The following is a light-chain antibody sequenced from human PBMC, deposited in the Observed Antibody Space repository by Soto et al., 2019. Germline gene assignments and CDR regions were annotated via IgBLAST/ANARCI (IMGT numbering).Light chain of an antibody. V-gene: IGKV1-39*01. CDR2: AAA. J-gene: IGKJ5*01. CDR3: QQSYSTSIT. CDR1: RSISSY. Sequence: DIQMTQSPSSLSASVGDRVTITCRASRSISSYLNWYQQKPGKAPKLLIYAAASLQSGVPSRFSGRGSGTDFTLTISSLQPEDFATYYCQQSYSTSITFGQGTRLEIK.